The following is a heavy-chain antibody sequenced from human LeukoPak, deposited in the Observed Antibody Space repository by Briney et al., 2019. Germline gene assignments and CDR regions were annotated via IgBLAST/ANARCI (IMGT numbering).Heavy chain of an antibody. V-gene: IGHV4-4*02. J-gene: IGHJ4*02. CDR3: ARESAAAGDDY. Sequence: SETLSLTCVVSGGSIDRSDWYSWVRQPPGKGLEWIGEIYHSGSTNYNPSLKSRVTISVDTSKNQFSLKLSSVTAADTAVYYCARESAAAGDDYWGQGTLVTVSS. CDR2: IYHSGST. CDR1: GGSIDRSDW. D-gene: IGHD6-13*01.